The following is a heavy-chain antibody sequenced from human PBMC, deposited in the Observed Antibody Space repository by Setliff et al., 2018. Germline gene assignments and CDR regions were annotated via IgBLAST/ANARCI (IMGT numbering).Heavy chain of an antibody. J-gene: IGHJ3*01. Sequence: GGSLRLSCEASGLTFIYAYMSWVRQAPGKGLEWVGRIESKGAGETKDYASPVQGRFAISRDDSENTVYLQMSSLKIEDTAMYYCTTDRAACSGSSCYNGFDVWGQGTMVTVSS. V-gene: IGHV3-15*04. CDR3: TTDRAACSGSSCYNGFDV. D-gene: IGHD2-2*02. CDR2: IESKGAGETK. CDR1: GLTFIYAY.